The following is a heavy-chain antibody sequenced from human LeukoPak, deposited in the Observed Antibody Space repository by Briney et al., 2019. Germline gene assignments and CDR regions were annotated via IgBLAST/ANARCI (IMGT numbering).Heavy chain of an antibody. J-gene: IGHJ4*02. D-gene: IGHD5-24*01. V-gene: IGHV4-30-2*01. CDR1: GGSISSGGYS. CDR3: ARAEMATPNFDY. Sequence: PSETLSLTCAVSGGSISSGGYSWSWLRQPPGKGLEWIGYIYHSGSTYYNPSLKSRVTISVDRSKNQFSLKLSSVTAADTAVYYCARAEMATPNFDYWGQGTLVTVSS. CDR2: IYHSGST.